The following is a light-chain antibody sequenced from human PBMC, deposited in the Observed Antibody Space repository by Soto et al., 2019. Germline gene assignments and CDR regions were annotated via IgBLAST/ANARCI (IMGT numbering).Light chain of an antibody. J-gene: IGLJ3*02. CDR2: GNS. CDR1: SSNIGAGYD. CDR3: QSYDSSLRGWV. V-gene: IGLV1-40*01. Sequence: QSVLTQPPSVSGAPGQRVTISCTGSSSNIGAGYDVHWYQQLPGTAPKFLIYGNSNRPSGVPDRFSGSKSGTSASLAITGLQAEDEADYYCQSYDSSLRGWVFGGGTKLTGL.